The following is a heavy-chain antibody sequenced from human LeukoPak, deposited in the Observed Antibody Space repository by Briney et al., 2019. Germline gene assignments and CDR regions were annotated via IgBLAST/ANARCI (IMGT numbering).Heavy chain of an antibody. D-gene: IGHD5-18*01. CDR1: GFTFSTHA. CDR3: AKAYVDTAMVDAFDI. J-gene: IGHJ3*02. Sequence: GGSLRLSCAASGFTFSTHAMSWVRQAPGKGLDWVSAISGDGATTYYADSVKGRFTISRDNSKNTLYLQMNSLRAEDTALYYCAKAYVDTAMVDAFDIWGQGTMVTVSS. V-gene: IGHV3-23*01. CDR2: ISGDGATT.